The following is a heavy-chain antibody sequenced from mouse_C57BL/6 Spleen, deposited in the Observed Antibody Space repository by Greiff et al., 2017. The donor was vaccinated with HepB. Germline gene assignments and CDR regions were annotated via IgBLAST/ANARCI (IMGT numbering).Heavy chain of an antibody. J-gene: IGHJ2*01. D-gene: IGHD2-4*01. CDR3: ARRRLRGGSFDY. Sequence: VQLVESGAELVKPGASVKMSCKASGYTFTTYPIEWMKQNHGKSLEWIGNFHPYNDDTKYNEKFKGKATLTVEKSSSTVYLELSRLTSDDSAVYYCARRRLRGGSFDYWGQGTTLTVSS. V-gene: IGHV1-47*01. CDR1: GYTFTTYP. CDR2: FHPYNDDT.